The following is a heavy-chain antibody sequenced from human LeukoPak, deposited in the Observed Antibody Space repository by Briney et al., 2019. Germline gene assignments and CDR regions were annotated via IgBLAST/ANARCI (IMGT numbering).Heavy chain of an antibody. J-gene: IGHJ3*02. D-gene: IGHD1-26*01. Sequence: ASVRVSCKTSGYTFSHYGFSWVRQAPGQGLEWMGWISAYNGNTNYAQKLQGRVTMTTDTSTSTAYMELRSLRSDDTAVYYCARDGGVGAQAFDIWGQGTMVTVSS. CDR2: ISAYNGNT. V-gene: IGHV1-18*01. CDR1: GYTFSHYG. CDR3: ARDGGVGAQAFDI.